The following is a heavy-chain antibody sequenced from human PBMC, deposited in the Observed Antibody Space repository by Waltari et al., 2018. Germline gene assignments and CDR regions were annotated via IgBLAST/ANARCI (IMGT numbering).Heavy chain of an antibody. V-gene: IGHV4-39*01. CDR3: ARLSRPSWNYHSAFDI. Sequence: QLQLQESGPGLVKPSETLSLTCTVSGGSVSSTAYYWGWIRQPPGKGLEWIGNIYYSGSTYYNPSLKSRVTISVDTSRNQFSLKLSSVTAADTAVYYCARLSRPSWNYHSAFDIWGQGTMVTVSS. J-gene: IGHJ3*02. D-gene: IGHD1-7*01. CDR2: IYYSGST. CDR1: GGSVSSTAYY.